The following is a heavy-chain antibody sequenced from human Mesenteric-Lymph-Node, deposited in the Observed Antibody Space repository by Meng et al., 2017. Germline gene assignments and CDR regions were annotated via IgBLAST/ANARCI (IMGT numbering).Heavy chain of an antibody. Sequence: QGQLQASGPVLLKPSDTLSLSCAVNGGSLSGAYWNWIRQPPGKGLEWIGEIIHGGSPSYNPSLKSRVTISIDTSKNQLSLMLSSVTAADTAVYYCARRPTGIDYWGQGTLVTVSS. CDR3: ARRPTGIDY. D-gene: IGHD2-8*02. V-gene: IGHV4-34*12. CDR1: GGSLSGAY. CDR2: IIHGGSP. J-gene: IGHJ4*02.